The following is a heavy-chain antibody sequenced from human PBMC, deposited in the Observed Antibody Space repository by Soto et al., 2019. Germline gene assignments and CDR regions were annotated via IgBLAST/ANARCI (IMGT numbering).Heavy chain of an antibody. CDR3: ARDLGAVGKEWLPDY. V-gene: IGHV3-33*01. Sequence: QVQLVESGGGVVQPGRSLRLSCAASGFTFSSYGMHWVRQAPGKGLEWVAVIWYDGSNKYYADSVKGRFTISRDNSKNPMYVQMNSRRAGDTVVYYCARDLGAVGKEWLPDYWGPATLVTVAS. CDR2: IWYDGSNK. CDR1: GFTFSSYG. J-gene: IGHJ4*02. D-gene: IGHD3-16*01.